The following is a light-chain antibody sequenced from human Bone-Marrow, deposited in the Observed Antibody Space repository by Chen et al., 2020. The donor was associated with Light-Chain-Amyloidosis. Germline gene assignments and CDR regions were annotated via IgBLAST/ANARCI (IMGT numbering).Light chain of an antibody. J-gene: IGLJ3*02. Sequence: SYVLTQPSSASVAPGQTATIAGGGNNLGSTSVHWYQQTQGQAPLLVVYDDSDRPSGIPERLSGANAGNTATLTISRVEAGDEADYYCQVWDRSSDRPVFGGGTKLTGL. CDR1: NLGSTS. V-gene: IGLV3-21*02. CDR3: QVWDRSSDRPV. CDR2: DDS.